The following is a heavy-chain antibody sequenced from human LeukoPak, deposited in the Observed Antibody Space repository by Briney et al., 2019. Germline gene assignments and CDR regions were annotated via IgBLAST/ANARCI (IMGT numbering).Heavy chain of an antibody. CDR3: VAIAVAGQFY. V-gene: IGHV3-30*02. CDR1: GFAFSGYG. D-gene: IGHD6-19*01. CDR2: IAYDGSDK. Sequence: GSLRLYCAASGFAFSGYGMHWVRQAPGKGLGWVTYIAYDGSDKFYADSVRGRFTISRDNSKNTLYVQMNSLRVEDTAMYYCVAIAVAGQFYWGQGTLVTVSS. J-gene: IGHJ4*02.